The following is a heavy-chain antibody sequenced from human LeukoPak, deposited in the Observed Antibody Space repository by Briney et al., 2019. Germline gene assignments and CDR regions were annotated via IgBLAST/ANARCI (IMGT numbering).Heavy chain of an antibody. Sequence: GGSLRLSCAASGFTFSSYGMHWVRQAPGKGLEWVAVISYDGSNKYYADSVKGRFTISRDNSKNTLYLQMNNLRVEDTAVYYCKEVDYWGQGTLVTVSS. V-gene: IGHV3-30*03. J-gene: IGHJ4*02. CDR2: ISYDGSNK. CDR3: KEVDY. CDR1: GFTFSSYG.